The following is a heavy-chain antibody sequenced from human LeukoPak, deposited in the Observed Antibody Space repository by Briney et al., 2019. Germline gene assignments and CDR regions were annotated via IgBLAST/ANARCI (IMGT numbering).Heavy chain of an antibody. V-gene: IGHV4-38-2*02. J-gene: IGHJ4*02. Sequence: SETLSLTCTVSGYSISSGYYWGWIRQPPGKGLEWIGSIYHSGSTYYNPSLKSRVTISVDTSKKQFSLRLSSVTAADTAVYYCASGIEAAALDYWGQGTLVTVSS. CDR3: ASGIEAAALDY. CDR2: IYHSGST. D-gene: IGHD6-13*01. CDR1: GYSISSGYY.